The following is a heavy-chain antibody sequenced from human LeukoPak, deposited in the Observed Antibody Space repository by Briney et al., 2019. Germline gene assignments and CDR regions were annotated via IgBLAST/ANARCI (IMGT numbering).Heavy chain of an antibody. CDR1: GFTFSSYA. D-gene: IGHD3-16*01. CDR2: ISYDGSNK. Sequence: GGSLRLSCAASGFTFSSYAMHWVRQAPGKGLEWVAVISYDGSNKYYADSVKGRFTISRDSSKNTLYLQMNSLRAEDTAVYYCARDPLPGYDSYAYYLDYWGQGTLVTVSS. V-gene: IGHV3-30*04. CDR3: ARDPLPGYDSYAYYLDY. J-gene: IGHJ4*02.